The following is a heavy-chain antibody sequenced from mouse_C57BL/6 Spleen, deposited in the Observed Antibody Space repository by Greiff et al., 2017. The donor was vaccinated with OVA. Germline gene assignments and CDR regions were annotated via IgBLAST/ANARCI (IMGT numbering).Heavy chain of an antibody. CDR1: GYTFTSYW. CDR2: IYPSDSET. D-gene: IGHD2-3*01. Sequence: QVQLQQPGAELVRPGSSVKLSCKASGYTFTSYWMDWVKQRPGQGLEWIGNIYPSDSETHYNQKFKDKATLTVDKSSSTAYMQLSSLTSEDSAVYSCARYDGYYYFDYWGQGTTLTVSS. CDR3: ARYDGYYYFDY. V-gene: IGHV1-61*01. J-gene: IGHJ2*01.